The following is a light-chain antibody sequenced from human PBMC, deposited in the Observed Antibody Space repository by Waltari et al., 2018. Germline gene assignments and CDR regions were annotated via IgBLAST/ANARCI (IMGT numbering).Light chain of an antibody. CDR2: DAS. CDR1: QTVSTY. V-gene: IGKV3-11*01. J-gene: IGKJ1*01. CDR3: HQRSLWPWT. Sequence: FVLTQSPATLSLSPGERATPPCRASQTVSTYLAWFQQKLGQPPRLLIYDASNWAPGIPARFSGSGSGTDFSLTISSLEPEDFAVYYWHQRSLWPWTFGQGTKVAIK.